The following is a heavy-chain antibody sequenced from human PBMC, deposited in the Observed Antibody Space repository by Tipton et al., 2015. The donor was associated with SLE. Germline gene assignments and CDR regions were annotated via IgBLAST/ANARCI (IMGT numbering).Heavy chain of an antibody. V-gene: IGHV4-39*07. CDR3: ALSMTAASGPFDY. D-gene: IGHD6-13*01. CDR1: GASISSRAYY. CDR2: VYDSGIT. Sequence: TLSLTCIVSGASISSRAYYWGCIRQSPGKGLEWIGSVYDSGITYYSPSLKSRVTISVDTSSNQFSLELSSVTAADTAVYYCALSMTAASGPFDYWGQGILVTVS. J-gene: IGHJ4*02.